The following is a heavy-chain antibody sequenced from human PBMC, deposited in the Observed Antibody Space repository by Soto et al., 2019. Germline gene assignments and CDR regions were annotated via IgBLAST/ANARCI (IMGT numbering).Heavy chain of an antibody. CDR3: ARYAITMVRGVSFYYYCGMDV. CDR1: GYTFTSYG. J-gene: IGHJ6*02. D-gene: IGHD3-10*01. CDR2: ISAYNGNT. Sequence: GAAGKVCFKASGYTFTSYGISWVRQAPGQGLEWMGWISAYNGNTNYAQKLQGRVTMTTDTSTSTAYMELRSLRSDDTAVYYCARYAITMVRGVSFYYYCGMDVWGQGTTVIVSS. V-gene: IGHV1-18*01.